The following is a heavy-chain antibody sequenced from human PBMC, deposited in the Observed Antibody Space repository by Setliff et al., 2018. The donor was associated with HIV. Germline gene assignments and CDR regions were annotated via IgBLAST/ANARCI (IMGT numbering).Heavy chain of an antibody. V-gene: IGHV1-69*10. CDR1: GGTFSSYA. J-gene: IGHJ4*02. CDR3: ATRGRDLGFDY. CDR2: IIPMLGIT. Sequence: GASVKVSCKASGGTFSSYAITWVRQAPGQGLGCMGGIIPMLGITNYAQRFQGRLTITADEYTGTAYMELSSLRSEDTAVYYCATRGRDLGFDYWGQGTLVTVSS. D-gene: IGHD1-1*01.